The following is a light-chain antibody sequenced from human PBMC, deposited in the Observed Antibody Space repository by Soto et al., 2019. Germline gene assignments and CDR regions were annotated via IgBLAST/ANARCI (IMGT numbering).Light chain of an antibody. CDR2: GDN. V-gene: IGLV1-40*01. CDR3: QSYDSTLSARYV. Sequence: QSVLTQPPSVSGAPGQRVSISCTGSTSNIGAPYDVHWYQHLPGTAPKLLIYGDNNRPSGVPDRFSGSKSGTSASLAITGLQAEDEGDYYCQSYDSTLSARYVFGTGTKVTLL. J-gene: IGLJ1*01. CDR1: TSNIGAPYD.